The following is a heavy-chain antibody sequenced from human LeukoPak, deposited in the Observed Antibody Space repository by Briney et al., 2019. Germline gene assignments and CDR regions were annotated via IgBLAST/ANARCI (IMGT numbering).Heavy chain of an antibody. CDR3: ARGEDYYDSSGYPSPIDY. CDR2: IWYDGSNK. J-gene: IGHJ4*02. D-gene: IGHD3-22*01. V-gene: IGHV3-33*01. Sequence: GGSLRLSCAASGFTFSSYGMHWGRQAPGKGLEGVAVIWYDGSNKYYADSVKGRFTISRDNAKNSLYLQMNSLRAEDTAVYYCARGEDYYDSSGYPSPIDYWGQGTLVTVSS. CDR1: GFTFSSYG.